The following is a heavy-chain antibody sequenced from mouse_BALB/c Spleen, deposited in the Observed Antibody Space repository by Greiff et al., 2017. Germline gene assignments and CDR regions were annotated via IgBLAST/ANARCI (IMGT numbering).Heavy chain of an antibody. J-gene: IGHJ2*01. Sequence: DVHLVESGGGLVKPGGSLKLSCAASGFTFSDYYMYWVRQTPEKRLEWVATISDGGSYTYYPDSVKGRFTISRDNAKNNLYLQMSSLKSEDTAMYYCARDRGEYGNFYYFDYWGQGTTLTVSS. V-gene: IGHV5-4*02. CDR3: ARDRGEYGNFYYFDY. CDR1: GFTFSDYY. CDR2: ISDGGSYT. D-gene: IGHD2-10*02.